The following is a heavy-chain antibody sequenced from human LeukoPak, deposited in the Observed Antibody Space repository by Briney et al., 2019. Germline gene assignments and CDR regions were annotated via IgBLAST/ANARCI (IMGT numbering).Heavy chain of an antibody. J-gene: IGHJ6*02. CDR2: ISWNGVSI. CDR3: ARVDPFRGYYYYGMDV. Sequence: PGGSLRLSCAASGFTFDDYVMHWVRQAPGKGLEWVSGISWNGVSIGYADSVKGRFTISRDNAKNSLYLQVNSQRAEDTAVYYCARVDPFRGYYYYGMDVWGQGTTVTVSS. V-gene: IGHV3-9*01. CDR1: GFTFDDYV.